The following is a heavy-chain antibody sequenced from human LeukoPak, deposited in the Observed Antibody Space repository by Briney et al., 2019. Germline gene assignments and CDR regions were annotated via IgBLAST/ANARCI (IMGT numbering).Heavy chain of an antibody. CDR2: INWNGGRT. CDR1: GFTFNNYA. D-gene: IGHD3-22*01. J-gene: IGHJ4*02. CDR3: ARNFGGGDSSGPYY. Sequence: GGSLRLSCVSSGFTFNNYATNWVRQAPGKGLEWVSGINWNGGRTGYADSMKGRFIISRDNAKNSLYLQVNSLRAEDTALYYCARNFGGGDSSGPYYWGQGTLVTVSS. V-gene: IGHV3-20*04.